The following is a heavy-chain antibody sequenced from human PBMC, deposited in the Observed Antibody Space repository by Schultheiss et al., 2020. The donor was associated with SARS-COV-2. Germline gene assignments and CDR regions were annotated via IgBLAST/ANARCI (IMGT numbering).Heavy chain of an antibody. D-gene: IGHD1-26*01. J-gene: IGHJ4*02. V-gene: IGHV4-39*01. CDR1: GGSISSSSYY. Sequence: SETLSLTCTVSGGSISSSSYYWGWIRQPPGKGLEWIGSIYYSGSTYYNPSLKSRVTISVDTSKNQFSLKLSSVTAADTAVYYCARHFGRYSGSYYVYYWGQGTLVTVSS. CDR2: IYYSGST. CDR3: ARHFGRYSGSYYVYY.